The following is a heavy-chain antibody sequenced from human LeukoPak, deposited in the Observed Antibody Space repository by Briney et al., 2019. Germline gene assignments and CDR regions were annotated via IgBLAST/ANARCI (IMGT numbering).Heavy chain of an antibody. J-gene: IGHJ4*02. D-gene: IGHD5-18*01. Sequence: GGSLRLSCAASGFTFSSYAMSWVRQAPGKGLEWVSSISSSSSYIYYADSVKGRFTISRDNAKNSLYLQMNSLRADDTAVYYCARVDRGYSYGPLGYWGQGTLVTVSS. CDR2: ISSSSSYI. V-gene: IGHV3-21*01. CDR1: GFTFSSYA. CDR3: ARVDRGYSYGPLGY.